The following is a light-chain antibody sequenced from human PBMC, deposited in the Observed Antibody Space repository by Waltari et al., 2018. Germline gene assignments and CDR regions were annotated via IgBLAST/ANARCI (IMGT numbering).Light chain of an antibody. CDR3: QHYGSSHLIT. CDR1: QTVSSSY. Sequence: EIVLTQSPGTLSLSPGARATLSCRASQTVSSSYLAWYQQKPDQAPRLLIYGASSRATGIPDRVSGSGSVTDFTLTISRLEPEDFAVYYCQHYGSSHLITFGQGTRLEIK. CDR2: GAS. V-gene: IGKV3-20*01. J-gene: IGKJ5*01.